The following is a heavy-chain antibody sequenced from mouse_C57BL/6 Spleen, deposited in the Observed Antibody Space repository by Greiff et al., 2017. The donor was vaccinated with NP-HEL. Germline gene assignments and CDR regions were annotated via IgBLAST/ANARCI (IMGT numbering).Heavy chain of an antibody. CDR1: GYTFTSYW. J-gene: IGHJ4*01. CDR2: IYPGNSDT. Sequence: EVQLQQSGTVLARPGASVKMSCKTSGYTFTSYWMHWVKQRPGQGLEWIGAIYPGNSDTGYNQKFKGKAKLTAVTSASTAYMELSSLTNEDSAVYYCTRYSTVVAPYAMDYWGQGTSVTVSS. D-gene: IGHD1-1*01. CDR3: TRYSTVVAPYAMDY. V-gene: IGHV1-5*01.